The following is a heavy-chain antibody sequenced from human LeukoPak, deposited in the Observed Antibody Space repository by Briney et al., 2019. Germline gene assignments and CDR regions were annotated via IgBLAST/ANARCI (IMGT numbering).Heavy chain of an antibody. V-gene: IGHV4-59*08. CDR3: ARHYGP. CDR1: GASISSYY. CDR2: RHYRGTT. D-gene: IGHD4-17*01. Sequence: SETLSLTCTVSGASISSYYWSWIRQPPGKGLEWIASRHYRGTTNYNPSLESRVTISVDTSKNQFSLKLSSVTAADTAVYYCARHYGPWGQGTLVTVSS. J-gene: IGHJ5*02.